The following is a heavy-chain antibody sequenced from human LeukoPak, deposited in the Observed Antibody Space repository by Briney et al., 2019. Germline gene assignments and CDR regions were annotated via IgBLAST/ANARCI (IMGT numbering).Heavy chain of an antibody. CDR1: RGSFSGYY. D-gene: IGHD2-15*01. CDR3: ARRLVDSGASQVSDD. V-gene: IGHV4-34*01. CDR2: INDSGSV. Sequence: SSETLSLTCAVYRGSFSGYYWSWIRQPPGKGLECIGEINDSGSVNCNPSLKNRVTLSVDTSKNQFSLRLSSVAAADTAVYYCARRLVDSGASQVSDDWGQGTLVTVSS. J-gene: IGHJ4*02.